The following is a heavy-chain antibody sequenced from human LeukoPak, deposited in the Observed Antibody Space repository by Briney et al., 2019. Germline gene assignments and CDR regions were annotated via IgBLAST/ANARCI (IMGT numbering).Heavy chain of an antibody. V-gene: IGHV3-48*04. J-gene: IGHJ6*02. CDR1: GFTFSSYS. D-gene: IGHD1-26*01. CDR2: ISSSSSTI. CDR3: ARDRDSGYDYGMDV. Sequence: PGGSLRLSCAASGFTFSSYSMTWVRQAPGKGLEWVSYISSSSSTIYYADSVKGRFTISRDNAKNSLYLQMNSLRAEDTAVYYCARDRDSGYDYGMDVWGQGTTVTVSS.